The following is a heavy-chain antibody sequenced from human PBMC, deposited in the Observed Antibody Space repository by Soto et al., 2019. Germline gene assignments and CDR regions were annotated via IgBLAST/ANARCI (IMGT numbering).Heavy chain of an antibody. Sequence: GGSLRLSCAASGFTFSSYSMNWVRQAPGKGLEWVSSISSSSSYIYYADSVKGRFTISRDNAKNSLYLQMNSLRAEDTAVYYCARDKDIVVVVAAIHYYYYGMDVWGQGTTVTVSS. D-gene: IGHD2-15*01. V-gene: IGHV3-21*01. CDR2: ISSSSSYI. J-gene: IGHJ6*02. CDR1: GFTFSSYS. CDR3: ARDKDIVVVVAAIHYYYYGMDV.